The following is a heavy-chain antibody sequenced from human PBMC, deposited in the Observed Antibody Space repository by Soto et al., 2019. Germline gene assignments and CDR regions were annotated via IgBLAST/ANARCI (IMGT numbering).Heavy chain of an antibody. CDR3: AKRSNFWSGHSFDP. CDR1: GFTFSNYP. V-gene: IGHV3-23*01. Sequence: SGGSLRLSCAASGFTFSNYPTDWVRQAPGKGLEWVSAVSGSGGSTYYADSVKGRFTISRDNSKNTLYLQMNSLRAEDTAVYYCAKRSNFWSGHSFDPWGQGTLVTVSS. CDR2: VSGSGGST. D-gene: IGHD3-3*01. J-gene: IGHJ5*02.